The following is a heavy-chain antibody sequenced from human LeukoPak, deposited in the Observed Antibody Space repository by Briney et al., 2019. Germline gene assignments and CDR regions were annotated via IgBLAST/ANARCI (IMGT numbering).Heavy chain of an antibody. CDR2: ISGSGSAT. CDR3: VRCGYSSGWYRN. V-gene: IGHV3-23*01. J-gene: IGHJ4*02. D-gene: IGHD6-19*01. CDR1: GFTFSSYA. Sequence: GGSLRLSCAASGFTFSSYAMTLVRQAPGTGLEWVSGISGSGSATYYADSVKGRFTISRDNSKNNLFLQMNIMTAEDTAIYYCVRCGYSSGWYRNWGQGTLVIVSS.